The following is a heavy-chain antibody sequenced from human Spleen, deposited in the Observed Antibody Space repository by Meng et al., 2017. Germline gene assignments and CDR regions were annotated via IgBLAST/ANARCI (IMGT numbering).Heavy chain of an antibody. D-gene: IGHD6-6*01. J-gene: IGHJ4*02. Sequence: SVKVSCKALGGIFSNYVIGWVRQAPGQGLEWMGGINAVFGTTNYAQKSQGRVTITTDDSTSTVYMELSRLRSDDTAVYYCARASRQLVQDYWGQGTLVTVSS. CDR3: ARASRQLVQDY. CDR2: INAVFGTT. CDR1: GGIFSNYV. V-gene: IGHV1-69*05.